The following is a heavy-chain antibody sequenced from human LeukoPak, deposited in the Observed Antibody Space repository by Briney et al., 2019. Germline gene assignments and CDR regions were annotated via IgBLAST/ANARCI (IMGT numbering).Heavy chain of an antibody. CDR1: GFTFSSYA. V-gene: IGHV3-23*01. CDR3: AKDWDFDY. Sequence: GGSLRLSCAASGFTFSSYAMSWVRQAPGKGLEWVSAISGSGDSTYYADSVKGRFTISRDIYKNTLYLQMNSLRAEGTAVYYCAKDWDFDYWGQGTLVTVSS. J-gene: IGHJ4*02. CDR2: ISGSGDST. D-gene: IGHD3-16*01.